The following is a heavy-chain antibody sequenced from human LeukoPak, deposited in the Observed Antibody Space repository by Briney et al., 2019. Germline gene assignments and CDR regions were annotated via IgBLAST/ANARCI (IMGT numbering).Heavy chain of an antibody. J-gene: IGHJ5*02. CDR3: ARGLSILTGYNWFDP. D-gene: IGHD3-9*01. CDR1: GFSFSNYG. V-gene: IGHV3-30*02. CDR2: IQYDGSNT. Sequence: GGSLRLSCAASGFSFSNYGRHWVRQAPGKGLEWVAFIQYDGSNTYYADSVKGRFTISRDNSKNTLYLQMNSLRAEDTAVYYCARGLSILTGYNWFDPWGQGTLVTVSS.